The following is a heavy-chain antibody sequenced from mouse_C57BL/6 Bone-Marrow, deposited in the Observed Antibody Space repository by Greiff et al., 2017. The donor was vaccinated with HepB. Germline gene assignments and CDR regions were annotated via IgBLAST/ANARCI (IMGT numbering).Heavy chain of an antibody. CDR3: ARVDGYYEDYAMDY. D-gene: IGHD2-3*01. Sequence: DVHLVESEGGLVQPGSSMKLSCTASGFTFSDYYMAWVRQVPEKGLEWVANINYDGSSTYYLDSLKSRFIISRDNAKNILYLQMSSLKSEDTATYYCARVDGYYEDYAMDYWGQGTSVTVSS. J-gene: IGHJ4*01. V-gene: IGHV5-16*01. CDR2: INYDGSST. CDR1: GFTFSDYY.